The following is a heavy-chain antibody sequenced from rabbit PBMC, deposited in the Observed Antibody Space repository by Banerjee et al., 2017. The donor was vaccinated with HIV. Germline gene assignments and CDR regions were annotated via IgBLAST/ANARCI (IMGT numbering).Heavy chain of an antibody. D-gene: IGHD4-1*01. CDR3: ARDLAGVIGWNFGL. Sequence: QEQLVESGGDLVKPEGSLTLTCTASGFSFSSSYYMCWVRQAPGKGLEWIGIIYTGSSGSTSYASWAKGRFTISKTSSTTVTLQMTSLTAADTATYFCARDLAGVIGWNFGLWGPGTLVTVS. CDR1: GFSFSSSYY. V-gene: IGHV1S45*01. CDR2: IYTGSSGST. J-gene: IGHJ4*01.